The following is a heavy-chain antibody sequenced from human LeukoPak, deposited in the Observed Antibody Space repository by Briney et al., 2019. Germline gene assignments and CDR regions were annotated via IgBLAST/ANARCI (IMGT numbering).Heavy chain of an antibody. D-gene: IGHD2-2*01. CDR2: IIPIFGTA. J-gene: IGHJ6*04. CDR3: ARERYCSSTSCYPGYYYYGMDV. CDR1: GGTFSSYA. V-gene: IGHV1-69*06. Sequence: SVKVSCKASGGTFSSYAISWVRQAPGQGLEWMGGIIPIFGTANYAQKFQGRVAITADKSTSTGYMELSSLRSEDTAVYYCARERYCSSTSCYPGYYYYGMDVWGKGTTVTVSS.